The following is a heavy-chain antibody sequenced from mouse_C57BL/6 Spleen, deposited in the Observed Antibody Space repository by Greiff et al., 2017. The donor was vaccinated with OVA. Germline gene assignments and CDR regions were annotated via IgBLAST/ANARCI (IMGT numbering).Heavy chain of an antibody. Sequence: VQLQQSGAELVKPGASVKLSCKASGYTFTSYWMHWVKQRPGQGLEWIGMIHPNSGSTNYNEKFKSKATLTVDKSSSTAYMQLSSLTSEDSAVYYCARGGITTVVAGYYYAMDYWGQGTSVTVSS. CDR1: GYTFTSYW. CDR3: ARGGITTVVAGYYYAMDY. CDR2: IHPNSGST. J-gene: IGHJ4*01. D-gene: IGHD1-1*01. V-gene: IGHV1-64*01.